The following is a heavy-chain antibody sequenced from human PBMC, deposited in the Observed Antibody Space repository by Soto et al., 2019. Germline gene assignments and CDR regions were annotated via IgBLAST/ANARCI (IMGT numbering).Heavy chain of an antibody. CDR3: ATRDPGHY. V-gene: IGHV1-46*04. Sequence: QVQLVQSGAEVKKPGASVKVSCKASGYTFTPYYMHWVRQAPGQGLAWMGIISPDGVRTSYAQKLQCRVTMTRDTSTSTVYMELSSLRSEVTAVYYCATRDPGHYCGQGTLVTVSS. CDR2: ISPDGVRT. CDR1: GYTFTPYY. J-gene: IGHJ4*02.